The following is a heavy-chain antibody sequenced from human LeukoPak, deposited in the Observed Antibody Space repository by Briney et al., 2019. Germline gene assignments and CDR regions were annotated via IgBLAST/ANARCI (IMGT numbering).Heavy chain of an antibody. D-gene: IGHD1-1*01. CDR1: GGTFSSYA. CDR3: ARQLERRYYYYMDV. V-gene: IGHV1-69*13. Sequence: APVKVSCKASGGTFSSYAISWVRQAPGQGLEWMGGIIPIFATTNYAQKFQGRVTITADESTSTAYMELSSLRSEDTAVYYCARQLERRYYYYMDVWGKGTTVTVSS. CDR2: IIPIFATT. J-gene: IGHJ6*03.